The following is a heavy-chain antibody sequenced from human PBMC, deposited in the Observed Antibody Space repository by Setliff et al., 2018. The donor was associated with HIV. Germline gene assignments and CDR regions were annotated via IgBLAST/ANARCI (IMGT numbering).Heavy chain of an antibody. Sequence: GGSLRLSCAASGYTFSSYWMAWVRQCPGKGLEWVSGISLSGSTIYYADSVKGRFTISRDNAKNSLYLQMNSLRAEDTAVYYCAGGTGYYYYYGMDVWGQGTTVTVSS. CDR1: GYTFSSYW. CDR2: ISLSGSTI. J-gene: IGHJ6*02. V-gene: IGHV3-48*03. CDR3: AGGTGYYYYYGMDV. D-gene: IGHD7-27*01.